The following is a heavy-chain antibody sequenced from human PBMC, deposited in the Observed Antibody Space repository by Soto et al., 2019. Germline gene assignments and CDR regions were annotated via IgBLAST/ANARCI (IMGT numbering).Heavy chain of an antibody. V-gene: IGHV4-59*01. CDR3: ARGIAARPVESYYYYYYMDV. J-gene: IGHJ6*03. CDR1: GGSISSYY. D-gene: IGHD6-6*01. Sequence: SETLSLTCTVSGGSISSYYWSWIRQPPGKGLEWIGYIYYSGSTNYNPSLKSRVTISVDTSKNQFSLKLSSVTAADTAVYYCARGIAARPVESYYYYYYMDVWGKGTTVTVSS. CDR2: IYYSGST.